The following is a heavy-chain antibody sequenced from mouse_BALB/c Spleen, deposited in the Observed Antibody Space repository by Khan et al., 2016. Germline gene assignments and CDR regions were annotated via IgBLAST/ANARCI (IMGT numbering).Heavy chain of an antibody. V-gene: IGHV1-9*01. CDR3: ARTDRRGYFDY. J-gene: IGHJ2*01. CDR2: ILPGSGST. CDR1: GYTFRSYW. Sequence: QVQLQQSGAELMKPGASVKISCKATGYTFRSYWIEWVKQRPGHGLEWIGEILPGSGSTNYNEKFRGKATFTADTSSNTAYLQLSSLTSEDSTVHYCARTDRRGYFDYWGQGTTLTVSS.